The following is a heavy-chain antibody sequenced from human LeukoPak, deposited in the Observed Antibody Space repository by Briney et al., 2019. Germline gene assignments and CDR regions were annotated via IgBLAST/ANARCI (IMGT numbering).Heavy chain of an antibody. CDR3: ARGQRPMVRAWGYYYYMDV. CDR1: GGSISSSSYY. CDR2: IYYSGST. D-gene: IGHD3-10*01. J-gene: IGHJ6*03. V-gene: IGHV4-39*07. Sequence: SETLSLTCTVSGGSISSSSYYWGWIRQPPGKGLEWIGSIYYSGSTYYNPSLKSRVTISVDTSKNQFSLKLSSVTAADTAVYYCARGQRPMVRAWGYYYYMDVWGKGTTVTVSS.